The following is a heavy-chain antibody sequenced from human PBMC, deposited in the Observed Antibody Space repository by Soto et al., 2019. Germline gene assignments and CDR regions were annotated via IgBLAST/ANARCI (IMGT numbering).Heavy chain of an antibody. Sequence: SETXXLTXXXSXGXXXXXXXXXXXQPPXXGXEWIXYISYSGSPNYRPSLKSRVTISVDTSKNQFSLKLSSVTAADTAVYYCAGVHRLGELSPSAFDIWGQGTMVTVSS. CDR1: XGXXXXXX. CDR3: AGVHRLGELSPSAFDI. V-gene: IGHV4-59*01. CDR2: ISYSGSP. J-gene: IGHJ3*02. D-gene: IGHD3-16*02.